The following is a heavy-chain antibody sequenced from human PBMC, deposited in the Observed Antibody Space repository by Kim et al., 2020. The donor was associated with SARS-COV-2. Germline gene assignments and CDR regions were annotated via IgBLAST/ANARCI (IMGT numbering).Heavy chain of an antibody. V-gene: IGHV3-33*03. J-gene: IGHJ4*02. CDR3: VAEWELGEDY. D-gene: IGHD1-26*01. CDR1: GFTFSSYN. CDR2: IWYDGSNK. Sequence: GGSLRLSCAASGFTFSSYNMHWVRQAPGKGLEWVTFIWYDGSNKYYADSVKGRFTISRDNSKNTLYLQMNSLRAEDTAVYYCVAEWELGEDYWVQGTLVT.